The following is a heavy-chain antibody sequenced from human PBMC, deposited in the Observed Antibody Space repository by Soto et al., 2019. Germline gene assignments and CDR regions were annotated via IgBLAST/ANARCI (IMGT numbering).Heavy chain of an antibody. V-gene: IGHV4-39*01. D-gene: IGHD6-6*01. CDR2: IYDSGST. J-gene: IGHJ5*02. Sequence: SETLSLTCTVSGGSISSSSYYWGWIRQPPGKGLEWIGSIYDSGSTYYNPSRKSRVTISVDTSKNQFSLKLSSVTAADTAVYYCARHSSSSRSGGWFDPWGQGTLVTVSS. CDR1: GGSISSSSYY. CDR3: ARHSSSSRSGGWFDP.